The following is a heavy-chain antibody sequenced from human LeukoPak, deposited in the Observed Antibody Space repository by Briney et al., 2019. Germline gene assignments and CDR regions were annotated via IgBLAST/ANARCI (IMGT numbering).Heavy chain of an antibody. Sequence: PSQTLSLTCTVSGGSISSGDYYWSWIRKPPGKGLEGIGYICYSGSTYYNPSLKSRVTISVDTSKTQFSLKLSSVTAADPAVYYCASARDYYDSSGYYYGAFDIWGQGTMVTVSS. CDR2: ICYSGST. D-gene: IGHD3-22*01. V-gene: IGHV4-30-4*01. J-gene: IGHJ3*02. CDR3: ASARDYYDSSGYYYGAFDI. CDR1: GGSISSGDYY.